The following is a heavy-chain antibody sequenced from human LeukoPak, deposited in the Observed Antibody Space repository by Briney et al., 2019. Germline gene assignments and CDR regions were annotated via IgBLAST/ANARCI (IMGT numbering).Heavy chain of an antibody. J-gene: IGHJ5*02. CDR3: ARHAMTTVTTNWFDP. V-gene: IGHV4-39*01. CDR1: GGSISSSSYY. D-gene: IGHD4-17*01. CDR2: IYYSGST. Sequence: SETLSLTCTVSGGSISSSSYYWGWIRQPPGKGLDWIGSIYYSGSTYYNPSLKSRVTISVDTSKNQFSLKLSSVTAADTAVYYCARHAMTTVTTNWFDPWGQGTLVTVSS.